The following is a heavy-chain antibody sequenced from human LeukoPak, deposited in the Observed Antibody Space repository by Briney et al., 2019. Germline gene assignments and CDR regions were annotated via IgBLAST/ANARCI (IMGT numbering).Heavy chain of an antibody. V-gene: IGHV4-30-2*01. CDR2: IYHSGST. CDR1: GGSISSGGYY. J-gene: IGHJ5*02. CDR3: ARRVVGYCSGDSCYSDLGWFDP. Sequence: PSETLSLTCTVSGGSISSGGYYWSWIRQPPGKGLEWIGYIYHSGSTYYNPSLKSRVTISVDRSKNQFSLKLSSVTAADTAIYYCARRVVGYCSGDSCYSDLGWFDPWGQGTLVTVSS. D-gene: IGHD2-15*01.